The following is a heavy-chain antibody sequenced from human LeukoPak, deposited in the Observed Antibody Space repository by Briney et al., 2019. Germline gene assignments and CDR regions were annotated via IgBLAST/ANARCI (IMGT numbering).Heavy chain of an antibody. CDR3: ARAADYYGSGSYYNVWFDP. J-gene: IGHJ5*02. CDR2: IVVASGNT. D-gene: IGHD3-10*01. CDR1: GFTFTKSA. V-gene: IGHV1-58*02. Sequence: GASVKVSCKASGFTFTKSAMQWVRQARGQRLEWMGWIVVASGNTNYAQKFQERVTITRDMSTSTAYMELSSLRSEDTAVYYCARAADYYGSGSYYNVWFDPWGQGTLVTVSS.